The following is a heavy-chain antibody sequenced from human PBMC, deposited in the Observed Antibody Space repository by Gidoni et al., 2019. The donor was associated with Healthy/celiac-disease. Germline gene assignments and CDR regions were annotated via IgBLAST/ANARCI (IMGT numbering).Heavy chain of an antibody. CDR1: GGSISGYY. CDR3: ARTPHSGSGYYFDY. D-gene: IGHD3-22*01. V-gene: IGHV4-34*01. CDR2: INHSGST. Sequence: QVQLQQWGAGLLKPSETLSLTCAVYGGSISGYYWSWIRQPPGKGLEWIGEINHSGSTNYNPSLKSRVTISVHTSKNQFSLKLSSVTAADTAVYYCARTPHSGSGYYFDYWGQGTLVTVSS. J-gene: IGHJ4*02.